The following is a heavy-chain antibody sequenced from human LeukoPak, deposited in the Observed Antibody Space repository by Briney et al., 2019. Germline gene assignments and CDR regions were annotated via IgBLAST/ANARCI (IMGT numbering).Heavy chain of an antibody. Sequence: PSETLSLTCTVSGGSISSSDYYWNSTRQPPGKGLEWIGYIYYSGSTYYNPSLKSRVTISVDTSKNQFSLKLSSVTAADTAVYYCARDISSGWYRAFDIWGQGTMVTVSS. CDR3: ARDISSGWYRAFDI. CDR2: IYYSGST. V-gene: IGHV4-30-4*08. CDR1: GGSISSSDYY. D-gene: IGHD6-19*01. J-gene: IGHJ3*02.